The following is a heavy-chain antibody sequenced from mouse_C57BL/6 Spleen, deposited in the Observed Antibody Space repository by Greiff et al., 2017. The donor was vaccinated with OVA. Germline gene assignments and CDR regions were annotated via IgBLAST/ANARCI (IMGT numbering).Heavy chain of an antibody. CDR1: GYTFTSYW. D-gene: IGHD1-1*01. CDR2: IDPSDSYT. Sequence: QVQLQQPGAELVRPGTSVKLSCKASGYTFTSYWMHWVKQRPGQGLEWIGVIDPSDSYTNYNQKFKGKATLTVDTSSSTAYMQLSSLTSEDSAVYYCARPYYGSSYEGNYFDYWGQGTTLTVSS. J-gene: IGHJ2*01. V-gene: IGHV1-59*01. CDR3: ARPYYGSSYEGNYFDY.